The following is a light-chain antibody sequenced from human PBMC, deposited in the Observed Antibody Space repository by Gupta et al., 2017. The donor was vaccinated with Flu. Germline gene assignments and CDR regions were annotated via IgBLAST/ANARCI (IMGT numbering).Light chain of an antibody. Sequence: MTQSPDTLYVSPGERVALSCRASQGVSSSVAWYQQKPGQAPRLLINVASTRATGIPARFSGSGSGTEFTLTISSLQPEDFGIYYCQQDLNWPWTLGQGTRVAIK. J-gene: IGKJ1*01. CDR1: QGVSSS. CDR3: QQDLNWPWT. CDR2: VAS. V-gene: IGKV3-15*01.